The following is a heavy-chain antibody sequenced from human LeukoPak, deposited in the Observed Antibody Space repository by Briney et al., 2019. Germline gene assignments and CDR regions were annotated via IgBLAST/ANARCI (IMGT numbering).Heavy chain of an antibody. J-gene: IGHJ4*02. D-gene: IGHD4-23*01. V-gene: IGHV4-59*11. CDR1: GGSFSGHH. CDR2: IHGSGST. Sequence: SETLSLTCTVSGGSFSGHHWNWIRQPPGKGLEYVANIHGSGSTNFNPSLTSRVSISVDTSRNQFSLKLSSVTAADTAVYYCARVDGNSVGFLDYWGQGALVTVSS. CDR3: ARVDGNSVGFLDY.